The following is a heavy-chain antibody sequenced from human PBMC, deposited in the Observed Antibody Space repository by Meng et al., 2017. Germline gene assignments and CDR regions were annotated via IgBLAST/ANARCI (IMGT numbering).Heavy chain of an antibody. J-gene: IGHJ4*02. D-gene: IGHD6-19*01. CDR3: AKGYIAVAGIRDYFNY. CDR1: GFTFDDYG. Sequence: GGSLRLSCAASGFTFDDYGMSWVRQAPGKGLEWVSGINWNGGSTGYADSVKGRFTISRDNSKNTLYLQMNSLRAEDTAVYYCAKGYIAVAGIRDYFNYWGQGTLVTVSS. CDR2: INWNGGST. V-gene: IGHV3-20*04.